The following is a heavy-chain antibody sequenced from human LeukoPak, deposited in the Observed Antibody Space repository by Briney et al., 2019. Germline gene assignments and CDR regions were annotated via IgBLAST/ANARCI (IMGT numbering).Heavy chain of an antibody. CDR1: GYTFTSYG. Sequence: GASVKVSCKASGYTFTSYGISWVRQAPGQGLEWMGWISAYNGNTNYAQKLQGRVTMTTDTSTSTAYMELKSLRSDDTAVYYCAREPLLYCSSTSCYRGQYNWFDLWGQGTLVTVSS. D-gene: IGHD2-2*02. CDR3: AREPLLYCSSTSCYRGQYNWFDL. J-gene: IGHJ5*02. V-gene: IGHV1-18*01. CDR2: ISAYNGNT.